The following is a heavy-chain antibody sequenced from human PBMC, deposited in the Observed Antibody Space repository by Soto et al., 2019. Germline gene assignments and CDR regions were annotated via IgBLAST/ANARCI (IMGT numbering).Heavy chain of an antibody. V-gene: IGHV3-23*01. CDR1: GFTFRTSA. CDR3: ARNWGIFDY. Sequence: EVQLLESGGGLVQPGGSLRLSCEASGFTFRTSAMSWVRQAPGKGLEWVATISGSGGGTYYADSVNGRFTISGDNSKNTLFLQMNSLRAEDTDLYYCARNWGIFDYWGQGTLVTVSS. D-gene: IGHD7-27*01. CDR2: ISGSGGGT. J-gene: IGHJ4*02.